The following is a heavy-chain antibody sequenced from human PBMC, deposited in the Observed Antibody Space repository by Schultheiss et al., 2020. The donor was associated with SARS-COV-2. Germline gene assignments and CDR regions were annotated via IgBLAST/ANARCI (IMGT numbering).Heavy chain of an antibody. J-gene: IGHJ6*02. Sequence: GGSLRLSCAASGFTFSSYSMNWVRQAPGKGLEWVSSISSSSSYIYYADSVKGRFTISRDNAKNSLYLQMNSLRAEDTAVYYCARGNRLDYYYYGMDVWGQGTTVTVSS. D-gene: IGHD6-19*01. V-gene: IGHV3-21*01. CDR2: ISSSSSYI. CDR3: ARGNRLDYYYYGMDV. CDR1: GFTFSSYS.